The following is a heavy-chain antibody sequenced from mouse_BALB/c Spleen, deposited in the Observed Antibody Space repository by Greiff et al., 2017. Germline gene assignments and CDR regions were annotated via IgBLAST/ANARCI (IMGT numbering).Heavy chain of an antibody. Sequence: EVQGVESGGDLVKPGGSLKLSCAASGFTFSSYGMSWVRQTPDKRLEWVATISSGGSYTYYPDSVKGRFTISRDNAKNTLYLQMSSLKSEDTAMYYCARRGHFTTVVDYWGQGTSVTVSS. CDR2: ISSGGSYT. CDR3: ARRGHFTTVVDY. D-gene: IGHD1-1*01. J-gene: IGHJ4*01. CDR1: GFTFSSYG. V-gene: IGHV5-6*01.